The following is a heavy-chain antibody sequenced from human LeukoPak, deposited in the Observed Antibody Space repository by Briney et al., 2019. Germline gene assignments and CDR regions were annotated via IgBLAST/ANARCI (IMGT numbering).Heavy chain of an antibody. D-gene: IGHD2-2*01. V-gene: IGHV4-39*01. CDR3: ARLLPPAPAAP. J-gene: IGHJ5*02. CDR1: GGSISSYY. Sequence: PSETLSLTCTVSGGSISSYYWGWIRQPPGKGLEWIGSIYYSGSTYYNPSLKSRVTISVDTSKNQFSLKLSSVTAADTAVYYCARLLPPAPAAPWGQGTLVTVSS. CDR2: IYYSGST.